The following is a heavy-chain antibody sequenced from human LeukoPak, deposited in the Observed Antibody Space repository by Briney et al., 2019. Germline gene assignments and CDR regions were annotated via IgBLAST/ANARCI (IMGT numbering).Heavy chain of an antibody. V-gene: IGHV3-23*01. Sequence: GGSLGLSCAASGFTFSSYAMSWVRQAPGKGLEWVSVISGSGATTYYADSVKGRFTISRDNSKNTLYLQMNSLRADDTAVYYCAKEGIAVAGTAWFDYWGQGTLVTVSS. CDR1: GFTFSSYA. J-gene: IGHJ4*02. CDR2: ISGSGATT. D-gene: IGHD6-19*01. CDR3: AKEGIAVAGTAWFDY.